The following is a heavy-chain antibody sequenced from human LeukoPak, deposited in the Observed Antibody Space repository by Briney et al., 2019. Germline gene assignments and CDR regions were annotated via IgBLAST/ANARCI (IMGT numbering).Heavy chain of an antibody. CDR2: IGGSGGST. Sequence: GGSLRLSCAASGFTFSSYAMSWVRQAPGKGLEWVSAIGGSGGSTYYADSVKGRFTISRDNSKNTLYLQMNSLRAEDTAVYYCAKTRGIAAAGTPYYWGQGTLVTVSS. J-gene: IGHJ4*02. V-gene: IGHV3-23*01. D-gene: IGHD6-13*01. CDR1: GFTFSSYA. CDR3: AKTRGIAAAGTPYY.